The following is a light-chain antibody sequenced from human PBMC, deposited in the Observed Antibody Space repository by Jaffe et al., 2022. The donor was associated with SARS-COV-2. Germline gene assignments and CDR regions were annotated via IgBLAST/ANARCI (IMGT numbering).Light chain of an antibody. CDR3: QQRSNWPRLT. CDR2: DAS. CDR1: QSVSSY. Sequence: EVVLTQSPATLSLSPGERATLSCRASQSVSSYFPWYQQKPGQAPRLLIYDASNRATGIPARFSGGGSGTDFTLTISSLEPEDYAVYYCQQRSNWPRLTFGGGTKVEIK. J-gene: IGKJ4*01. V-gene: IGKV3-11*01.